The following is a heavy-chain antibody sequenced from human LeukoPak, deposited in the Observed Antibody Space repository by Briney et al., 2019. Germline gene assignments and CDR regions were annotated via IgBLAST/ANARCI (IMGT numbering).Heavy chain of an antibody. CDR2: INPNSGGT. Sequence: ASVKVSCKASGYTFTGYYMHWVRQAPGQGLEWMGWINPNSGGTNYAQKFQGRVTMTRDTSISTAYMELSRLRSDDTSVYYCAWRTTGTTRGAFDIWGQGTMVTVSS. CDR1: GYTFTGYY. V-gene: IGHV1-2*02. D-gene: IGHD1-1*01. CDR3: AWRTTGTTRGAFDI. J-gene: IGHJ3*02.